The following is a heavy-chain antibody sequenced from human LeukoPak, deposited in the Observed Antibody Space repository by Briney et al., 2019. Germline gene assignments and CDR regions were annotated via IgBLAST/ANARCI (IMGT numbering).Heavy chain of an antibody. D-gene: IGHD3-10*01. V-gene: IGHV4-59*12. J-gene: IGHJ4*02. CDR3: ARIPYYGSGSYYPRLLRYFDY. Sequence: PSETLSLTCTVSGGSISSYYWSWIRQPPGKGLEWIGYIYYSGSTNYKPSLKSRVTISVDTSKNQFSLKLSSVTAADTAVYYCARIPYYGSGSYYPRLLRYFDYWGQGTLVTVSS. CDR2: IYYSGST. CDR1: GGSISSYY.